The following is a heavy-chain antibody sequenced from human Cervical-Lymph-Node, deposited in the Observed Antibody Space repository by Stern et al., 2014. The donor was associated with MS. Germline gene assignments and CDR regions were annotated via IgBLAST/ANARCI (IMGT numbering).Heavy chain of an antibody. J-gene: IGHJ5*02. D-gene: IGHD2-15*01. CDR2: INPNSGDT. CDR3: AKDKCSGGSCYWFDP. Sequence: VQLVESGAEVKKPGASVKVSCKASGYSFNGFYMHWVRQAHGQGLEWMGWINPNSGDTNYAQKFQGRVAMTRDTSITTAYMELGRLRSDDTAVYYCAKDKCSGGSCYWFDPWGQGTLVTVSS. CDR1: GYSFNGFY. V-gene: IGHV1-2*02.